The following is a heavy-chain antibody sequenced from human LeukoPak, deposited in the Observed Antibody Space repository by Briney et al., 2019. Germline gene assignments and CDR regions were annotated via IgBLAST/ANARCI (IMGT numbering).Heavy chain of an antibody. CDR2: ISSSGSTR. Sequence: GGSLRLSCAASGFSFSSFEMTWVRQAPGKGLEWISYISSSGSTRYYADSVKGRFTISRDNAKNSLYLQMDRLRAEDTAVYYCARDNYSGSRYFDYWGQGTLVTVSS. V-gene: IGHV3-48*03. CDR3: ARDNYSGSRYFDY. J-gene: IGHJ4*02. D-gene: IGHD1-26*01. CDR1: GFSFSSFE.